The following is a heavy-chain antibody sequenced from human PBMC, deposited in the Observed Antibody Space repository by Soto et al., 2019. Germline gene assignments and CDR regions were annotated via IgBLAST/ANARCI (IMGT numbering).Heavy chain of an antibody. CDR1: GGSISSYY. V-gene: IGHV4-59*01. CDR3: VSSCELPPRISWFDA. Sequence: PSETLSLTCTVSGGSISSYYWSWIRQPPGKGLEWIGYIYYSGSTNYNPSLKSRVTISVDTSKNQFSLKLSSVTAADTAVYYCVSSCELPPRISWFDASVQRSLVRVSS. CDR2: IYYSGST. J-gene: IGHJ5*02. D-gene: IGHD1-26*01.